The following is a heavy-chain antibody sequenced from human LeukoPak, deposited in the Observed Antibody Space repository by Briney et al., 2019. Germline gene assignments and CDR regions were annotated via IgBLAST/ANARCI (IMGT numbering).Heavy chain of an antibody. CDR3: AGITYSSCVQFHDYSLDV. CDR1: GRIISSYD. V-gene: IGHV1-69*13. D-gene: IGHD6-13*01. CDR2: IIPIFGTA. J-gene: IGHJ6*03. Sequence: SVKVSCKFSGRIISSYDKRGVPEAPGQGLEWMGGIIPIFGTANYAQKFQGRVTITADESTSTAYMELSSLSSDDTAVYYCAGITYSSCVQFHDYSLDVWGKGTTVTVSS.